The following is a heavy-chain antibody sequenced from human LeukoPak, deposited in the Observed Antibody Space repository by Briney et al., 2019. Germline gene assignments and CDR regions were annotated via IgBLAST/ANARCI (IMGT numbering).Heavy chain of an antibody. CDR2: MNPNSGNT. V-gene: IGHV1-8*02. Sequence: PGASVKVSCKASGGTFSSYAISWVRQAPGQGLEWMGWMNPNSGNTGYAQKFQGRVTMTRNTSISTAYMELSSLRSEDTAVYYCARSRVGDSDYWGQGTLVTVSS. J-gene: IGHJ4*02. CDR3: ARSRVGDSDY. CDR1: GGTFSSYA. D-gene: IGHD4-17*01.